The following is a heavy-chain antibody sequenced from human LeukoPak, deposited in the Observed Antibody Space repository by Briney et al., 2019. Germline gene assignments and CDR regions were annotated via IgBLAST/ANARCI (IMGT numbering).Heavy chain of an antibody. CDR1: GFTLSGYW. CDR2: IKKDGSER. CDR3: ATISSPLDY. V-gene: IGHV3-7*01. J-gene: IGHJ4*02. D-gene: IGHD2-15*01. Sequence: GGSLRLSCAVSGFTLSGYWMSWVRQAPGKGLEWVANIKKDGSERYYVDFVKGRFTISRDNAKNSVYLQMNSLRVEDTAMYYCATISSPLDYWGQGTLVTVSS.